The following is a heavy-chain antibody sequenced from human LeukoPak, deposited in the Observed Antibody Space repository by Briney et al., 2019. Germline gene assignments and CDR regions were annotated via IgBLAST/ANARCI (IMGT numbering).Heavy chain of an antibody. CDR2: VYSSGNT. V-gene: IGHV4-4*07. D-gene: IGHD4-11*01. CDR3: ARIYSNYGYAFDI. CDR1: GGSISSYY. Sequence: SETLSLTCTVSGGSISSYYWAWIRQPAGKELEWIGRVYSSGNTNYNPSLKSRITISVDTSKNQFSLKLSSVTAADTAVYYCARIYSNYGYAFDIWGQGTVVTVSS. J-gene: IGHJ3*02.